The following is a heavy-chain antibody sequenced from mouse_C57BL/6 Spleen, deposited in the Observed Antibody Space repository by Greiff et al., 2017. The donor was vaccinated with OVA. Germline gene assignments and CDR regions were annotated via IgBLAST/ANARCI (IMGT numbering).Heavy chain of an antibody. J-gene: IGHJ3*01. CDR3: ARAIITTVVEGFAY. CDR2: ISSGSSTI. D-gene: IGHD1-1*01. V-gene: IGHV5-17*01. CDR1: GFTFSDYG. Sequence: EVQGVESGGGLVKPGGSLKLSCAASGFTFSDYGMHWVRQAPEKGLEWVAYISSGSSTIYYADTVKGRFTISRDNAKNTLFLQMTSLRSKDTAMYYCARAIITTVVEGFAYWGQGTLVTV.